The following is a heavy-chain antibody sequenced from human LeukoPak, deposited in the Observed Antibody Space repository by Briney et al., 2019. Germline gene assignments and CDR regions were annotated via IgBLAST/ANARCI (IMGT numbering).Heavy chain of an antibody. J-gene: IGHJ4*02. CDR2: IYYSGST. CDR1: GGSFSSSSNN. CDR3: ARLSGIRSSGDYHMRPSDY. D-gene: IGHD3-22*01. V-gene: IGHV4-39*01. Sequence: SETLSLTCTVSGGSFSSSSNNWGWIRQPPGKGLEWIGSIYYSGSTYYNPSLKSRVTISVDTSKNQFSLTLSSVTAADRAVYYWARLSGIRSSGDYHMRPSDYWGQGTLVTVSS.